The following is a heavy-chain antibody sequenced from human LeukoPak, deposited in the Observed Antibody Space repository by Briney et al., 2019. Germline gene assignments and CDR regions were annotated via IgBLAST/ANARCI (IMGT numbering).Heavy chain of an antibody. CDR3: AKDQSYDFWSGTSPGFDY. V-gene: IGHV3-23*01. D-gene: IGHD3-3*01. Sequence: GGSLRLSWEASGFTFSSYAISWVRQAPGKGMGWVSAIGGSGGSTDYADSVKGRFTISRDNSKNTLYLQMNSLRAEDTAVYYCAKDQSYDFWSGTSPGFDYWGQGTLVTVSS. CDR2: IGGSGGST. J-gene: IGHJ4*02. CDR1: GFTFSSYA.